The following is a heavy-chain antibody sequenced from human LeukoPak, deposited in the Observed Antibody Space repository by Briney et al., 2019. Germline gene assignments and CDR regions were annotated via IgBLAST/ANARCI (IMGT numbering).Heavy chain of an antibody. J-gene: IGHJ3*02. CDR2: FDPEDGET. D-gene: IGHD1-26*01. CDR1: GYTLTELS. CDR3: ATGGRLIVGAPDDTFDI. Sequence: PWASVKVSCKVFGYTLTELSMHWARQAPGRGLEWMGGFDPEDGETIYTQKFQGRVTMTEDTSTDTAYMELRSLRSEDTAVYYCATGGRLIVGAPDDTFDIWGQGTMVTVS. V-gene: IGHV1-24*01.